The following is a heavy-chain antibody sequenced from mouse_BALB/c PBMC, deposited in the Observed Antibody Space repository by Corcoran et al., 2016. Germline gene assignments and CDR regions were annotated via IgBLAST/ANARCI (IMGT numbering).Heavy chain of an antibody. Sequence: EVQLQQSGAELVKPGASVKLSCTASGFNIKDTYMHLVKQRPEQRLEWIGRIDPANGNTKYDPKFQGKATITADTSSNTAYLQLSSLTSEDTAVYYCANWDWYFDVWGAGTTVTVSS. CDR2: IDPANGNT. V-gene: IGHV14-3*02. J-gene: IGHJ1*01. D-gene: IGHD4-1*01. CDR1: GFNIKDTY. CDR3: ANWDWYFDV.